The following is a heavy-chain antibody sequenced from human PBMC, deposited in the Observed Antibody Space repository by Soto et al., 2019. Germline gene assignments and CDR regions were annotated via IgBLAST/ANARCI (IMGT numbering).Heavy chain of an antibody. CDR2: IYHSGST. J-gene: IGHJ5*02. CDR1: GGSISSGGYS. Sequence: LSLTCAVSGGSISSGGYSWSWIRQPPGKGLEWIGYIYHSGSTYYNPSLKSRVTISVDRSKNQFSLKLSSVTAADTAVYYCARVVPAAIPVSDWFDPWGQGTLVTVSS. D-gene: IGHD2-2*02. V-gene: IGHV4-30-2*01. CDR3: ARVVPAAIPVSDWFDP.